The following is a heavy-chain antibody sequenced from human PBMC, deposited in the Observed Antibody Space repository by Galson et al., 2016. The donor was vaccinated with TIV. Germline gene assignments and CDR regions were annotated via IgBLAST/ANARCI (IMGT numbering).Heavy chain of an antibody. V-gene: IGHV4-59*12. J-gene: IGHJ4*02. D-gene: IGHD2-21*02. CDR2: VSDSGRT. CDR3: PRSGFNSDWYFFTDS. CDR1: GGSLSDYY. Sequence: SETLSLTCSMSGGSLSDYYWNWIRQPPGKGLEWIGYVSDSGRTHYTPSLQSRIPLSLATSKIQFSLSLTSMTPADTAVYYCPRSGFNSDWYFFTDSWGQGTLVTVSS.